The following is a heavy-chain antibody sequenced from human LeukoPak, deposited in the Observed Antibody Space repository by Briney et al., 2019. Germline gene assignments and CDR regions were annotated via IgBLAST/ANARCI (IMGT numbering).Heavy chain of an antibody. CDR2: ISSSSSYI. V-gene: IGHV3-21*01. D-gene: IGHD1-26*01. Sequence: AGGSLRLSCAASGFTFSSYSMNWVRQAPGKGLEWVSSISSSSSYIYYADSVKGRFTISRDNAKNSLYLQMNSLRAGDTAVYYCARGSAVVGATGYYNGMDVWGQGTTVTVSS. CDR3: ARGSAVVGATGYYNGMDV. J-gene: IGHJ6*02. CDR1: GFTFSSYS.